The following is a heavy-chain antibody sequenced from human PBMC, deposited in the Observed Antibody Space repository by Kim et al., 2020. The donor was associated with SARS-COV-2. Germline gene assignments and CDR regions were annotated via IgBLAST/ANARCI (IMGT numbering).Heavy chain of an antibody. J-gene: IGHJ6*02. D-gene: IGHD5-12*01. CDR1: GFTFSSYS. CDR2: ISSSSSYI. Sequence: GGSLRLSCAASGFTFSSYSMNWVRQAPGKGLEWVSSISSSSSYIYYADSVKGRFTISRDNAKNSLYLQMNSLRAEDTAVYYCARDLEGGYGPLWSYYYYGMDVWGQGTTVTVSS. V-gene: IGHV3-21*04. CDR3: ARDLEGGYGPLWSYYYYGMDV.